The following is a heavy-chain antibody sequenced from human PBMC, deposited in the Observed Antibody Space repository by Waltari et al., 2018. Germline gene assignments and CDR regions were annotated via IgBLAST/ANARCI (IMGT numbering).Heavy chain of an antibody. D-gene: IGHD3-10*02. J-gene: IGHJ6*02. CDR2: INHSGST. Sequence: QVQLQQWGAGLLKPSETLSLTCAVYGGSFSGYYWRCDRPPPGKGLDWIGEINHSGSTNSNPSLKSRVTISVDTSKNQFSLKLSSVTAADTAVYYCARCSGSWYYYGMDVWGQGTTVTVSS. V-gene: IGHV4-34*01. CDR1: GGSFSGYY. CDR3: ARCSGSWYYYGMDV.